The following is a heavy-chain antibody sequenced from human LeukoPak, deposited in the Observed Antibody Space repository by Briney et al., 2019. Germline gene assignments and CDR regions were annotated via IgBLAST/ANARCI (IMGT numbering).Heavy chain of an antibody. D-gene: IGHD4-11*01. CDR3: ARDDYSNSYYYYYYMDA. V-gene: IGHV1-69*05. J-gene: IGHJ6*03. CDR2: IIPIFGTA. Sequence: SVKVSCKASGGTFSSYAISWVRQAPGQGLEWMGGIIPIFGTANYAQKFQGRVTITTDESTSTAYMELSSLRSEDTAVYYCARDDYSNSYYYYYYMDAWGKGTTVTVSS. CDR1: GGTFSSYA.